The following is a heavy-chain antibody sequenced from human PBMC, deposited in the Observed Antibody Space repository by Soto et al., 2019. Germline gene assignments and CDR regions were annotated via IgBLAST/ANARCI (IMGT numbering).Heavy chain of an antibody. CDR3: AIRYCTNGVCYTGWFDP. V-gene: IGHV1-8*01. Sequence: ASVKVSCKASGYTFTSYDINWVRQATGQGLEWMGWVNPNSGNTGYAQKFQGRVTMTRNTSISTAYMELSSLRSEDTAVYYCAIRYCTNGVCYTGWFDPWGQGTLVTVSS. CDR2: VNPNSGNT. D-gene: IGHD2-8*01. J-gene: IGHJ5*02. CDR1: GYTFTSYD.